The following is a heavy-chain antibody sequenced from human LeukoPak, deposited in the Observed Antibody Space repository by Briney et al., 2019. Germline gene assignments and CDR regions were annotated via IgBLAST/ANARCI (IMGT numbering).Heavy chain of an antibody. Sequence: PSETLSLTCSVSGGSISSYYWTWIRQPPGKGLEYIGYIYYSGSTNYNPSLKSRVTISVDTSKNQFSLKLSSVTAADTAVYYCARGPYCSSTSCYLSWFDPWGQGTLVTVSS. D-gene: IGHD2-2*01. CDR1: GGSISSYY. CDR2: IYYSGST. V-gene: IGHV4-59*12. J-gene: IGHJ5*02. CDR3: ARGPYCSSTSCYLSWFDP.